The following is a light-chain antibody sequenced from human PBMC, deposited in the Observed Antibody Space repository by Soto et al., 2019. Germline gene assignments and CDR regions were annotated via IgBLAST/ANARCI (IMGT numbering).Light chain of an antibody. J-gene: IGKJ1*01. CDR2: GAS. CDR1: QSVSSTY. Sequence: EIVLTQSPGTLSLSPGERATLSCRASQSVSSTYLAWYQHKPGQPPTLLIYGASSRVTGIPDRFSGSGSGTDFTLTISRLEPEDLAVYYCQQYGSSSTWTFGQGTKVEIK. CDR3: QQYGSSSTWT. V-gene: IGKV3-20*01.